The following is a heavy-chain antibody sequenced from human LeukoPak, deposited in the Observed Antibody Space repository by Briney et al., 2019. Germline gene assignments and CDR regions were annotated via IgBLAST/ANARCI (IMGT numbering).Heavy chain of an antibody. J-gene: IGHJ4*02. D-gene: IGHD3-22*01. V-gene: IGHV4-59*01. CDR3: ARGANYYDSSGYYPPVEY. CDR2: IYYSGST. Sequence: KPSETLSLTCTVSGGSISSYYWSWIRQPPGKGLEWIGYIYYSGSTYYNPSLKSRVTISVDTSKNQFSLKLSSVTAADTAVYYCARGANYYDSSGYYPPVEYWGQGTLVTVSS. CDR1: GGSISSYY.